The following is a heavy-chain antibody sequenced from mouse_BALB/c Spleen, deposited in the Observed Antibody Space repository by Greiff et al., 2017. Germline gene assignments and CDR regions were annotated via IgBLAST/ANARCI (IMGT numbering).Heavy chain of an antibody. V-gene: IGHV5-12-1*01. CDR1: GFAFSSYD. Sequence: EVQLVESGGGLVKPGGSLQLSCAASGFAFSSYDMSWVRQTPEKRLEWVAYISSGGGSTYYPHTVKGRFTISRDNAKNTLYLQISSLKSEDTAMYYCARGFAYWGQGTLVTVSA. J-gene: IGHJ3*01. CDR3: ARGFAY. CDR2: ISSGGGST.